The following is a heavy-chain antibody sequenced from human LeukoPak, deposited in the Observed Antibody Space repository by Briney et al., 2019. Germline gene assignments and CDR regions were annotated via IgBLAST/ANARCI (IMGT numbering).Heavy chain of an antibody. CDR2: IIGSSGST. CDR1: GFTFSNYA. CDR3: AKGGYDYVEVAYFDY. J-gene: IGHJ4*02. D-gene: IGHD5-12*01. Sequence: PGGSLRLSCAASGFTFSNYAMNWVRQAPGKGLEWVSTIIGSSGSTFYADSVKGRFTISKDTSKNTLYLHMSSLRADDPAVYYCAKGGYDYVEVAYFDYWGQGTLVTVSS. V-gene: IGHV3-23*01.